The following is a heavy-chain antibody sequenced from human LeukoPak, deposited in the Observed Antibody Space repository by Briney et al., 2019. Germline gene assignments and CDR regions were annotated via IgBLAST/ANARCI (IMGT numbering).Heavy chain of an antibody. Sequence: ASVKVSCKASGYTFTGYYMHWVRQAPGQGLEWMGWISAYNGNTNYAQKLQGRVTMTTDTSTSTAYMELRSLRSDDTAVYYCARDIVLMAYYFDYWGQGTLVTVSS. CDR1: GYTFTGYY. V-gene: IGHV1-18*04. J-gene: IGHJ4*02. CDR3: ARDIVLMAYYFDY. D-gene: IGHD2-8*01. CDR2: ISAYNGNT.